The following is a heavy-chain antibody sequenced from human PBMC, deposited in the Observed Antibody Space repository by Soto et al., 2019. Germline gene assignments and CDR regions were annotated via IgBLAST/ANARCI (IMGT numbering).Heavy chain of an antibody. CDR2: IVVGSGNT. J-gene: IGHJ6*02. CDR3: AAPSQGYYYYYGMDV. Sequence: SVKVSCKASGFTFTSSAVQWVRQARGQRLEWIGWIVVGSGNTNYAQKFQERVTITRDMSTRTAYMELSSLRSEDTAVYYCAAPSQGYYYYYGMDVWGQGTTVTVSS. V-gene: IGHV1-58*01. CDR1: GFTFTSSA.